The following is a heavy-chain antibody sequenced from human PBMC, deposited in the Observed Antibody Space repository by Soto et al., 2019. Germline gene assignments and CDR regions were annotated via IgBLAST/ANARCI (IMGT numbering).Heavy chain of an antibody. Sequence: VASVKVSCKASGYTFTGYYMHWVRQAPGQGLEWMGWINPNSGGTNYAQKFQGWVTMTRDTSISTAYMELSRLRSDDTAVYYCAREGLVVVPAPVDTGYYYYGMDVWGQGTTVTVS. J-gene: IGHJ6*02. CDR2: INPNSGGT. V-gene: IGHV1-2*04. D-gene: IGHD2-2*01. CDR3: AREGLVVVPAPVDTGYYYYGMDV. CDR1: GYTFTGYY.